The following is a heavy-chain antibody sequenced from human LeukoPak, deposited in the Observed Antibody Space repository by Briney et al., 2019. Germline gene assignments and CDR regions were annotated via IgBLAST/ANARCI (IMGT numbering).Heavy chain of an antibody. CDR2: ISASGDTI. V-gene: IGHV3-48*03. J-gene: IGHJ4*02. D-gene: IGHD3-16*02. Sequence: PGGSLRLSCAASGFTFSSYQMNWVRQAPGKGLEWVSYISASGDTIFYADSVKGRSTISRDNAKNSLYLQMNSLRAEDTAVYYCAGYTDYWGQGTLLTVSS. CDR3: AGYTDY. CDR1: GFTFSSYQ.